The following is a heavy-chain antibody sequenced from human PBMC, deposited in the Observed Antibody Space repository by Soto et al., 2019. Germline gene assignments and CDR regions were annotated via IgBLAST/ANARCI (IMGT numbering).Heavy chain of an antibody. CDR2: IKPDGSEM. D-gene: IGHD2-2*01. J-gene: IGHJ4*02. CDR3: ATYHPFNY. Sequence: EVQLVESGGGLVQPGESLRLSCAASGFTFNTYWMSWVRQAPGKRLEWVATIKPDGSEMSYVDSVKGRFIISRDNGKSSLSLQMNSLRAEDTAVYYCATYHPFNYWGQGTLVTVSS. V-gene: IGHV3-7*03. CDR1: GFTFNTYW.